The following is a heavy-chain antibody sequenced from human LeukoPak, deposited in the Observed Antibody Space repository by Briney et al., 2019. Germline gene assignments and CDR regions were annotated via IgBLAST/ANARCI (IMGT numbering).Heavy chain of an antibody. CDR2: IIPVLNIT. Sequence: SVKVSCKTSARTFSSSAIAWDRQAPGQGLEWMGRIIPVLNITTYAQKFRGRVTITADTSTSTVYMELSSLRSEESAVYYCAKDQGLTVPPPYGLDVWGQGTTVIVTS. CDR3: AKDQGLTVPPPYGLDV. J-gene: IGHJ6*02. V-gene: IGHV1-69*04. D-gene: IGHD4-11*01. CDR1: ARTFSSSA.